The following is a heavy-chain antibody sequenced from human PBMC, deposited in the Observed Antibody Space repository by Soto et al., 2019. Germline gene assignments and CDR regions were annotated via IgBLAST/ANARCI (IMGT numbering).Heavy chain of an antibody. CDR1: SGFISNDY. J-gene: IGHJ5*02. D-gene: IGHD3-22*01. V-gene: IGHV4-59*01. CDR2: IHYSGYT. Sequence: PSEALSLTCTVSSGFISNDYWSWCRQPPGEGLEWIGYIHYSGYTKYNPSLKSRVTISMDTSKKFFALKRTAVTAADTAVYYCAGVGYDSGGSPSKWCDPWGQDSLVTVS. CDR3: AGVGYDSGGSPSKWCDP.